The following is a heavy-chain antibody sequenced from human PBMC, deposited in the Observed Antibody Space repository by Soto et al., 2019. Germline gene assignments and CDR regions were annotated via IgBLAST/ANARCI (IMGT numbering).Heavy chain of an antibody. CDR1: GFTFSSYG. V-gene: IGHV3-33*01. D-gene: IGHD6-13*01. J-gene: IGHJ6*02. Sequence: QVQLVESGGGVVQPGRSLRLSCAASGFTFSSYGMHWVRQAPGKGLEWVAVIWYDGSNKYYADSVKGRFTISRDNSKNTLYLQMNSLRAEDTAVYYCARDRVWEQQLPYYYYYGMDVWGQGTTVTVSS. CDR2: IWYDGSNK. CDR3: ARDRVWEQQLPYYYYYGMDV.